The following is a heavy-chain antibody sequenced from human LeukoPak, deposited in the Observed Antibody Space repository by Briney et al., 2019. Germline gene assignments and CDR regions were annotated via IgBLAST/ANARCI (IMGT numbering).Heavy chain of an antibody. D-gene: IGHD6-13*01. CDR1: GFTFSSYS. CDR3: AREIIAAKDY. V-gene: IGHV3-7*01. CDR2: IKQDGSEK. Sequence: GGSLRLSCAASGFTFSSYSMNWVRQAPGKGLEWVANIKQDGSEKYYVDSVKGRFTISRDNAKNSLYLQMNSLRAEDTAVYYCAREIIAAKDYWGQGTLVTVSS. J-gene: IGHJ4*02.